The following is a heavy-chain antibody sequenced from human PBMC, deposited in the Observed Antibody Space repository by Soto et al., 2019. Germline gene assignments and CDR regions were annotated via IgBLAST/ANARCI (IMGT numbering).Heavy chain of an antibody. J-gene: IGHJ6*02. CDR2: ISYDGSNK. V-gene: IGHV3-30*18. D-gene: IGHD6-13*01. Sequence: TGGSLRLSCAASGFTFSSYGMHWVRQAPGKGLEWVAVISYDGSNKYYADSVKGRFTISRDNSKNTLYLQMNSLRAEDTAVYYCAKERSSSSWYQGRYYYGMDVWGQGTTVTVSS. CDR1: GFTFSSYG. CDR3: AKERSSSSWYQGRYYYGMDV.